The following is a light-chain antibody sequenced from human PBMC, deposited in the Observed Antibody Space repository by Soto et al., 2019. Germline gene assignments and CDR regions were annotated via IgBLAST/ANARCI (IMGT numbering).Light chain of an antibody. CDR3: QQYYGGPIT. J-gene: IGKJ5*01. CDR1: QSVLESSNNKNY. CDR2: WAS. V-gene: IGKV4-1*01. Sequence: DIVMTQSPDSLAVSLGERATINCKSSQSVLESSNNKNYLGWYRQKPGQPPKLLIYWASTRESGVPDRFSGSGSGTDFTLTISSLQAEDVAVYYCQQYYGGPITFGQGTRLEIK.